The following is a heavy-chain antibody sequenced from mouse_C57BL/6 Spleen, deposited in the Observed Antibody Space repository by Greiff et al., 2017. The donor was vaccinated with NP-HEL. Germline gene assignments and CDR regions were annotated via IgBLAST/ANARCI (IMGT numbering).Heavy chain of an antibody. J-gene: IGHJ2*01. CDR2: IYPGDGDT. V-gene: IGHV1-82*01. CDR3: AISTLYYGNYGLYFDY. D-gene: IGHD2-1*01. CDR1: GYAFSSSW. Sequence: VQLQQSGPELVKPGASVKISCKASGYAFSSSWMNWVKQRPGKGLEWIGRIYPGDGDTNYNGKFKGKAKLTADKSSSTAYMQLSSLTSEDSAVYFCAISTLYYGNYGLYFDYWGQGTTLTVSS.